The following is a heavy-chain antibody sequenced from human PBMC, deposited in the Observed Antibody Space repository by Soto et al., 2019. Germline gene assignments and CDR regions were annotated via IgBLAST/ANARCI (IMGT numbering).Heavy chain of an antibody. D-gene: IGHD3-22*01. CDR1: GYTFSNNW. J-gene: IGHJ4*02. CDR3: ARTYDSSSRYYFDP. Sequence: GESLKISCEGSGYTFSNNWIAWVRQMPGKGLEWMGVIYPGDSDTRYSPSFQGQVTISADKSINTAYLQWSSLKASDTAMYYCARTYDSSSRYYFDPWSQGTMAPSPQ. V-gene: IGHV5-51*01. CDR2: IYPGDSDT.